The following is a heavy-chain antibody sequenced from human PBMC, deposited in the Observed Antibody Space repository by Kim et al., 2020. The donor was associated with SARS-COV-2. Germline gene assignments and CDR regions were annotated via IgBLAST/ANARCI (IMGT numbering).Heavy chain of an antibody. D-gene: IGHD3-10*01. Sequence: YRPSFQGQVTISADKSISTAYLQWSSLKASDTAMYYCARQSLWFGETPSYWGQGTLVTVSS. CDR3: ARQSLWFGETPSY. V-gene: IGHV5-51*01. J-gene: IGHJ4*02.